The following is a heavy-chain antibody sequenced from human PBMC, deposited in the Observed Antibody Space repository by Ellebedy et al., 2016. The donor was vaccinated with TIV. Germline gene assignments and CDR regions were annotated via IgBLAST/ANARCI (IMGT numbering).Heavy chain of an antibody. V-gene: IGHV4-61*01. CDR2: SYYIWTT. J-gene: IGHJ6*02. Sequence: SETLSLTCTVSGGSVRSGSHYWNWIRQPPGKGLEGIGYSYYIWTTNYNPSLKSRVTISEDTSKNQFSLRLTSVTAADTAVYYCAGGSYTPYGMDVWGRGTTVIVSS. CDR1: GGSVRSGSHY. D-gene: IGHD3-10*01. CDR3: AGGSYTPYGMDV.